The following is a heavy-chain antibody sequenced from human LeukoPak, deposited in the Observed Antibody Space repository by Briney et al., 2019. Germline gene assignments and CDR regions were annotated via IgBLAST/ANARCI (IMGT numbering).Heavy chain of an antibody. Sequence: SETLSLTCTVSGGSISSSSYYWGWIRQPPGKGLEWIGYIYYSGSTNYNPSLKSRVTISVDTSKNQFSLKLSSVTAADTAVYYCARYSGRTGGKDAFDIWGQGTMVTVSS. CDR1: GGSISSSSYY. J-gene: IGHJ3*02. CDR3: ARYSGRTGGKDAFDI. D-gene: IGHD1-26*01. V-gene: IGHV4-61*05. CDR2: IYYSGST.